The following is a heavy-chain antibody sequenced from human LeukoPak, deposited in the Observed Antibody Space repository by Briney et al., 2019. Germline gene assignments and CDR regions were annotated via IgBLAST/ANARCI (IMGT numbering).Heavy chain of an antibody. CDR2: IKSKTDGGTT. V-gene: IGHV3-15*01. Sequence: PGGSLRLSCAASGFTFSSYWMSWVRQAPGKGLEWVGRIKSKTDGGTTDYAAPVKGRFTISRDDSKNTLYLQMNSLKTEDTAVYYCTTDRIGYSYGFPYYFDYWGQGTLVTVSS. D-gene: IGHD5-18*01. CDR3: TTDRIGYSYGFPYYFDY. CDR1: GFTFSSYW. J-gene: IGHJ4*02.